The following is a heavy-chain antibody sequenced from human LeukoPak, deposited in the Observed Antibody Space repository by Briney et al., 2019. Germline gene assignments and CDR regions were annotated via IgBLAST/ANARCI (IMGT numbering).Heavy chain of an antibody. CDR2: IKQDGSEK. V-gene: IGHV3-7*01. Sequence: GGSLRLSCAASGFTFSSYWMSWVRQAPGKGLEWVANIKQDGSEKYYLDSVKGRFTISRDNAKNSLYLQMNSLRAEDTAVYYCARDLVPYYDILTGYWGNWGQGTLVTVSS. D-gene: IGHD3-9*01. CDR3: ARDLVPYYDILTGYWGN. CDR1: GFTFSSYW. J-gene: IGHJ4*02.